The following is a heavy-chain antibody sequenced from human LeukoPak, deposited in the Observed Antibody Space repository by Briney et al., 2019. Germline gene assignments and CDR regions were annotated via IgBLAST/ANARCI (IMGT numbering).Heavy chain of an antibody. CDR2: INHSGST. D-gene: IGHD3-3*01. CDR3: ARASYDSFYYYYGMDV. CDR1: GGSFSGYY. Sequence: PSETLSLTCAVYGGSFSGYYLSWIRQPPGKGLEWIGEINHSGSTNYNPSLKSRVTISVDTSKNQFSLKLSSVTAADTAVYYCARASYDSFYYYYGMDVWGQGTTVTVSS. J-gene: IGHJ6*02. V-gene: IGHV4-34*01.